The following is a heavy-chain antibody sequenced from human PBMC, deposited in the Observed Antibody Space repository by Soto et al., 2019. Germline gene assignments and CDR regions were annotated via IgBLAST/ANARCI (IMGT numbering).Heavy chain of an antibody. CDR3: AHIRDYNNYGWLDP. V-gene: IGHV4-39*01. J-gene: IGHJ5*02. Sequence: QLQMQESGPGLVKPSETLSLTCIVSGGSISSSPYYWAWIRQPPGKALEWIGSVYYSGTSYRNPSLKSRATLSVDRSKNQFSLQLSAVTAADTAVYYCAHIRDYNNYGWLDPWGPGSLVTVSS. D-gene: IGHD4-4*01. CDR1: GGSISSSPYY. CDR2: VYYSGTS.